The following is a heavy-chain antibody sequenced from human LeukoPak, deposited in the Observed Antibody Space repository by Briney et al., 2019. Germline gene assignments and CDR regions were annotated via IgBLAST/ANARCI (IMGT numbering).Heavy chain of an antibody. V-gene: IGHV1-58*02. J-gene: IGHJ6*02. D-gene: IGHD5-24*01. CDR1: GFTXSSSA. CDR3: AAGLEAATNMLDYYYYGMDV. Sequence: SVKVSCKASGFTXSSSAMQRVRQARGQRLEWIAWIVVGSGNTNYAQKFQERVTITRDMSTSTAYMELSSLRSEDTAVYYCAAGLEAATNMLDYYYYGMDVWGQGTTVTVSS. CDR2: IVVGSGNT.